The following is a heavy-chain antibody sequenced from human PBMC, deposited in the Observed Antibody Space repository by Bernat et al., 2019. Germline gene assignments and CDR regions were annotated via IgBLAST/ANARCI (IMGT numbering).Heavy chain of an antibody. Sequence: QVQLVESGGGVVQPGRSLRLSCAASGFTFSSYAMHWVRQAPGKGLEWVAVISYDGSNKYYADSVKGRFTISRDNSKNTLYLQMNSLRAEETAVYYCARAPEPVASFDYWGQGTLVTVSS. J-gene: IGHJ4*02. CDR2: ISYDGSNK. V-gene: IGHV3-30*01. CDR1: GFTFSSYA. CDR3: ARAPEPVASFDY.